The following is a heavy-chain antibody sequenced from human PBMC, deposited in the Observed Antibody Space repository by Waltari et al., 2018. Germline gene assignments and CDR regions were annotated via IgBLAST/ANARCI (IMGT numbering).Heavy chain of an antibody. CDR3: ARRLSYYGMDV. CDR1: GFPFTAYE. Sequence: EVQLVESGGGLIQPGGSLRLSCAASGFPFTAYEMIWVRQAPGKGLEWVSYITDSGSATDHADSVRGRFTTSRDNARNSLYLQMNSLRAEDTAVYYCARRLSYYGMDVWGQGTTVTVSS. D-gene: IGHD3-16*01. CDR2: ITDSGSAT. V-gene: IGHV3-48*03. J-gene: IGHJ6*02.